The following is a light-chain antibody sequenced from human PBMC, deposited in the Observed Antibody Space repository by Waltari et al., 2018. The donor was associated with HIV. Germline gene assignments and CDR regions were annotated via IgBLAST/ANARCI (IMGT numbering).Light chain of an antibody. CDR2: AAS. CDR1: QTINNH. CDR3: QHSRA. J-gene: IGKJ1*01. Sequence: DIQMTQSPPSVSASVGDRVTITCRASQTINNHLNWYQQRPGKAPKLLIYAASSLQNGVPSRFSGSRSGTDFTLTISSLQPEDFTTFYYQHSRAFGQGTKVEIK. V-gene: IGKV1-39*01.